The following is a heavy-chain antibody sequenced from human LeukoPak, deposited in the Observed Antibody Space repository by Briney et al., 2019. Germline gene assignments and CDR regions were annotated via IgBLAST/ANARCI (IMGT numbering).Heavy chain of an antibody. V-gene: IGHV5-51*01. D-gene: IGHD4-11*01. CDR3: TRSTRMTNPDY. CDR2: IFPDDSDT. Sequence: GESLKISCKGSGYTFISFWIGWVRQMPGKGPEWLGMIFPDDSDTRYSPSFQGQVTISVDKPLSTAYLHWSSQKASDTAMYYCTRSTRMTNPDYWGQGTQVTVSS. J-gene: IGHJ4*02. CDR1: GYTFISFW.